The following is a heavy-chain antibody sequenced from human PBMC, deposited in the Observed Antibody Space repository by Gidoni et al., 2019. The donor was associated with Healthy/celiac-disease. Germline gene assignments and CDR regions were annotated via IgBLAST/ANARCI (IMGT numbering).Heavy chain of an antibody. CDR1: GYSFTSYW. D-gene: IGHD2-2*01. CDR2: IDPSDSYT. J-gene: IGHJ5*02. V-gene: IGHV5-10-1*03. Sequence: EVQLVQSGAEVKKPGESLRISCKGSGYSFTSYWISWVRQMPGKGLEWMGRIDPSDSYTNYSPSFQGHVTISADKSISTAYLQWSSLKASDTAMYYCARGRYCSSTSCYFTWFDPWGQGTLVTVSS. CDR3: ARGRYCSSTSCYFTWFDP.